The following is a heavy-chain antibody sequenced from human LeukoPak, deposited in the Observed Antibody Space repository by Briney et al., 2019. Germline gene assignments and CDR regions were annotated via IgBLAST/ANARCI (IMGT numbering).Heavy chain of an antibody. CDR3: ARGTGDSWKD. CDR1: GDSVSSNSAS. J-gene: IGHJ4*02. Sequence: SQPRSLTCAIPGDSVSSNSASWNWIRQSPSQGLEWLGRTYYRSKWRNDYAVSVKSRITISPDTSKNQFSLQLNSVTPEDTAVYYCARGTGDSWKDWGLGTVVTVSS. D-gene: IGHD3-22*01. V-gene: IGHV6-1*01. CDR2: TYYRSKWRN.